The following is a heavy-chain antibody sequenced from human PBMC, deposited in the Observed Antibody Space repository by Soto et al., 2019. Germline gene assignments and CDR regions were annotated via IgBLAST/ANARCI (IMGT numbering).Heavy chain of an antibody. D-gene: IGHD5-12*01. V-gene: IGHV3-23*01. CDR3: VGYAPLDY. CDR1: GFTFSSNA. Sequence: GGSLRLSCIASGFTFSSNAMSWVRQAPGKGLEWVSAIRGSGETTYYANSVKGRFTISRDNSKNTLYLQVNSLRAEDAAVYYCVGYAPLDYWGQGTLVPVYS. J-gene: IGHJ4*02. CDR2: IRGSGETT.